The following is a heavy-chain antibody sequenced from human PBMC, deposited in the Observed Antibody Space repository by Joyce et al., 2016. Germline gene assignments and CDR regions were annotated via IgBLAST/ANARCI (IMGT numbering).Heavy chain of an antibody. D-gene: IGHD6-25*01. CDR2: IQYTART. J-gene: IGHJ4*02. V-gene: IGHV4-59*01. Sequence: QVQLQESGPGLVKPSETLSLTCAVSGGSINGYYWTWIRQPPGKGLEWIGYIQYTARTKSNPSRETRLTLSLETSKSQVSLKLSSVTAADTAVYYCARLPDITGWPFDSWGQGTLVTVSS. CDR3: ARLPDITGWPFDS. CDR1: GGSINGYY.